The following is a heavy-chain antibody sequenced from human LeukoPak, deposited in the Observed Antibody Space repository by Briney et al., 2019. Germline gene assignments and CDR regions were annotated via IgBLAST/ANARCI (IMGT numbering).Heavy chain of an antibody. D-gene: IGHD4-17*01. Sequence: PGGSLRLSCAASGFTFSGSAMHWVRQASGKGLEWVGRIRSKANSYATAYAASVKGRFTISRDDSKNTAYLQMNSLKTEDTAVYFCTRDSYGDSRLDWYFDLWGRGTLVAVSS. V-gene: IGHV3-73*01. CDR3: TRDSYGDSRLDWYFDL. CDR2: IRSKANSYAT. CDR1: GFTFSGSA. J-gene: IGHJ2*01.